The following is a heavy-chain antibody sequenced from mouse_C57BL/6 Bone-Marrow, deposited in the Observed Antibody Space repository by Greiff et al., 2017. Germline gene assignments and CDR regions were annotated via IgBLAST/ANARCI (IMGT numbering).Heavy chain of an antibody. D-gene: IGHD1-1*01. Sequence: VQVVESGAELARPGASVKMSCKASGYTFTSYTMHWVKQRPGQGLEWIGYINPSSGYNKYNQKFKDKATLTADNSASTAYMQLSSLPSEDSSGYYCAITTVVAFDYGGQGTTLTVSA. J-gene: IGHJ2*01. V-gene: IGHV1-4*01. CDR3: AITTVVAFDY. CDR1: GYTFTSYT. CDR2: INPSSGYN.